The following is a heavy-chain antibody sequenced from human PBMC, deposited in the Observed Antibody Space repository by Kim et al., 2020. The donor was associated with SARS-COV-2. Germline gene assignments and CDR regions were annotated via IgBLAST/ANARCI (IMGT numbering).Heavy chain of an antibody. CDR3: ARVSDRGVYGPWGAFDI. Sequence: GGSLRLSCAASGFTFSDYYMSWIRQAPGKGLEWVSYISSSSSYTNYADSVKGRFTISRDNAKNSLYLQMNSLRAEDTAVYYCARVSDRGVYGPWGAFDIWGQGTMVTVSS. CDR2: ISSSSSYT. V-gene: IGHV3-11*05. CDR1: GFTFSDYY. J-gene: IGHJ3*02. D-gene: IGHD6-13*01.